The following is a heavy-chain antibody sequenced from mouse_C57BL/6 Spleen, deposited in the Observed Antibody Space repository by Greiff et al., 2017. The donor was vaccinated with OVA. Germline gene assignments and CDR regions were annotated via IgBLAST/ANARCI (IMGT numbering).Heavy chain of an antibody. CDR2: IYPGSGST. CDR3: ARYYSNWYFDV. J-gene: IGHJ1*03. D-gene: IGHD1-1*01. Sequence: QVQLKESGAELVKPGASVKMSCKASGYTFTSYWITWVKQRPGQGLEWIGDIYPGSGSTNYNEKFKSKATLTVDTSSSTAYMQLSSLTSEDSAVYYCARYYSNWYFDVWGTGTTVTVSS. CDR1: GYTFTSYW. V-gene: IGHV1-55*01.